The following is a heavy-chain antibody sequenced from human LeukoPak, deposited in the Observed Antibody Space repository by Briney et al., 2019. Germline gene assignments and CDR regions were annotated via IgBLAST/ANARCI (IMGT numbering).Heavy chain of an antibody. CDR1: GFTFSNYG. CDR3: AKDNNWLYYFDY. D-gene: IGHD5-24*01. CDR2: ISYDGDTK. Sequence: GGSLRLSCVASGFTFSNYGMHWVRQAPGKGLEWVAIISYDGDTKRYADSVKGRFTISRDNSRNTLYLQMNNLRPEDTAVYFCAKDNNWLYYFDYWGHGTLVSATS. J-gene: IGHJ4*01. V-gene: IGHV3-30*18.